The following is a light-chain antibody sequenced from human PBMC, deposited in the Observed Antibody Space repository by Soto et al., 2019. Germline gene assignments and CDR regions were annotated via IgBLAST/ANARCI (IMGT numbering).Light chain of an antibody. CDR1: QTIISNF. J-gene: IGKJ1*01. Sequence: EIVLTQSPGTLSLSPGERATLSCRATQTIISNFLDLYQQKPGQAPKLVIHGASTRATGIPDRFSGSGSGTDFTLTISRVEPEDVAVYYCQLYGSSPKTFGQGTKVEV. CDR2: GAS. CDR3: QLYGSSPKT. V-gene: IGKV3-20*01.